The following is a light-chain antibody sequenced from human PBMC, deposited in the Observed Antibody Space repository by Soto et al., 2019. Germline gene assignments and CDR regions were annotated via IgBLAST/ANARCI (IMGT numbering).Light chain of an antibody. CDR3: GTWDSSLSAVV. Sequence: QSVLTQPPSVSAALSQNVTISCSGSSSNIGNNYVSWYQQLPGTAPKLLIYENNKRPSGIPDRFSGSKSGTSATLGITGLQTGDEADYYWGTWDSSLSAVVFGGGTKVTVL. CDR2: ENN. CDR1: SSNIGNNY. J-gene: IGLJ2*01. V-gene: IGLV1-51*02.